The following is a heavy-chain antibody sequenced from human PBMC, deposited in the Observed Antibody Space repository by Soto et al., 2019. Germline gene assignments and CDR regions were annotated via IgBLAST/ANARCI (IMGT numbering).Heavy chain of an antibody. CDR2: INSDGSST. J-gene: IGHJ6*02. CDR1: GFTFSSYA. Sequence: GGSLRLSCAASGFTFSSYAMSWVRQAPGKGLVWVSRINSDGSSTNYADSVKGRFTISRDNAKNTLYLQMNSLRAEDTAVYYCARDLPGGYGMDVWGQGTTVTVSS. V-gene: IGHV3-74*01. CDR3: ARDLPGGYGMDV. D-gene: IGHD3-10*01.